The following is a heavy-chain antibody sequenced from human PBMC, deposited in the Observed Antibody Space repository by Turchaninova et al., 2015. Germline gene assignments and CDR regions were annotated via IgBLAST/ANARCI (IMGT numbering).Heavy chain of an antibody. Sequence: QVTLKESGPVLVKPTETLPLTCTVPGFSLSNGRMGLSWIRQPPGKALEWLAHIFSNDEKSYSTSLKSRLTISKDTSKSQVVLTMTNVDPVDTATYYCARIQRQLNWFDPWGQGTLVTVSS. D-gene: IGHD1-1*01. V-gene: IGHV2-26*02. CDR2: IFSNDEK. J-gene: IGHJ5*02. CDR1: GFSLSNGRMG. CDR3: ARIQRQLNWFDP.